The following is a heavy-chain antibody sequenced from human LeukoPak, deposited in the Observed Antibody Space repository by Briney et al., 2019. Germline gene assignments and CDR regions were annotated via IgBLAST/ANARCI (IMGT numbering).Heavy chain of an antibody. CDR3: ATGLPPRKRAEYFQH. CDR1: GYTLTELS. D-gene: IGHD1-14*01. Sequence: WASVKVSCKVSGYTLTELSMHWVRQAPGKGPEWMGGFDPEDGETIYAQKFQGRVTMTEDTSTDTAYMELSSLRSEDTAVYYCATGLPPRKRAEYFQHWGQGTLVTVSS. CDR2: FDPEDGET. J-gene: IGHJ1*01. V-gene: IGHV1-24*01.